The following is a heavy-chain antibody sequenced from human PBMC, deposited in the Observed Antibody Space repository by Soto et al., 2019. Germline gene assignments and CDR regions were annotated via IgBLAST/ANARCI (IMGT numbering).Heavy chain of an antibody. CDR3: ARDQQWLVPVPLNVDF. J-gene: IGHJ4*02. CDR2: ISAFNGNT. V-gene: IGHV1-18*01. Sequence: QVQLVQSGAEVTKPGASVKVSCKASGYTFRDYDISWVRQAPGQGLEWMGWISAFNGNTNYTKKFQDRVTVTTDTSTNTAYMELRSLRSDDTAVYYCARDQQWLVPVPLNVDFWGPGTPVIVS. CDR1: GYTFRDYD. D-gene: IGHD6-19*01.